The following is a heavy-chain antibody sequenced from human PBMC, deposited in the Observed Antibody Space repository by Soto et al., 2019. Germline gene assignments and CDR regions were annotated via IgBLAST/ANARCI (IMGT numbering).Heavy chain of an antibody. CDR1: GGSISSYY. D-gene: IGHD3-9*01. Sequence: SETLSLTCTVSGGSISSYYWSWIRQPPGKGLEWIGYIYYSGSTYYNPSLKSRVTISVDTSKNQFSLKLSSVTAADTAVYYCARERITISSNWFDPWGQGTLVTVSS. J-gene: IGHJ5*02. V-gene: IGHV4-59*12. CDR3: ARERITISSNWFDP. CDR2: IYYSGST.